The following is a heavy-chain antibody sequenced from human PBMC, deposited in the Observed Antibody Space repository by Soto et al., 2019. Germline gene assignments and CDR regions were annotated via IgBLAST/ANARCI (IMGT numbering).Heavy chain of an antibody. CDR2: IYYSGST. CDR3: AGQCGGDCPQGALDI. V-gene: IGHV4-31*03. CDR1: GGSISSGGYY. J-gene: IGHJ3*02. Sequence: SETLSLTCTVSGGSISSGGYYWSWIRQHPGKGLEWIGYIYYSGSTYYNPSLKSRVTISVDTSKNQFSLKLSSVTAADTAVYYCAGQCGGDCPQGALDIWGQGTMVTVSS. D-gene: IGHD2-21*02.